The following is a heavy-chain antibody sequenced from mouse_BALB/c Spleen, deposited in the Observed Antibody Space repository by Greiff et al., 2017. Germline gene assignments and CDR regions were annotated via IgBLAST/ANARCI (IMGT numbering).Heavy chain of an antibody. Sequence: QVQLQQPGAELVKPGASVKMSCKASGYTFTSYWMHWVKQRPGQGLEWIGVIDPSDSYTSYNQKFKGEATLTVDTSSSTAYMQLSSLTSEDSAVYYCSGSSYPAWLAYWGQGTLVTVSA. CDR3: SGSSYPAWLAY. V-gene: IGHV1S127*01. CDR2: IDPSDSYT. D-gene: IGHD1-1*01. CDR1: GYTFTSYW. J-gene: IGHJ3*01.